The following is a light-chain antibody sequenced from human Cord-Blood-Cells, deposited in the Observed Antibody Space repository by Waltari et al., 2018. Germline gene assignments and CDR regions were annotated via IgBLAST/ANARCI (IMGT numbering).Light chain of an antibody. Sequence: DIQMTQSPSSLSASVGDRVTSTCRASQSISSYLNWYQQKPGKAPKFLIYAASSLQIGVPSRFSGSGSGTDFTLTISSLQPEDFATYYCQQSYSTPYTFGQRPKLEIK. CDR3: QQSYSTPYT. V-gene: IGKV1-39*01. CDR2: AAS. J-gene: IGKJ2*01. CDR1: QSISSY.